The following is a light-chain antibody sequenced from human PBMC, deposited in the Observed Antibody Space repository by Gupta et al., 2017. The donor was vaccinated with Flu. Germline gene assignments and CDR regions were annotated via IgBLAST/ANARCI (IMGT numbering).Light chain of an antibody. V-gene: IGKV3-11*01. J-gene: IGKJ4*01. CDR3: QMSSA. CDR2: DVF. CDR1: QTIRNF. Sequence: VLTQSPATLSLSPGERATLSCRASQTIRNFLAWYQQKPGQAPRLLIYDVFNRATGIPARCSGSGSGTDFTLTISSVEPEDVAVYYCQMSSAFGGGTKVEIK.